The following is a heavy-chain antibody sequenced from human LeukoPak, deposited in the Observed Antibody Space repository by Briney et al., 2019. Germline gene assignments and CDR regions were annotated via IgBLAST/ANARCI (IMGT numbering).Heavy chain of an antibody. CDR3: AKDGSSSWYGEFDY. CDR1: GFTFSSYG. Sequence: GRSLRLSRAASGFTFSSYGMHWVRQAPGKGLEWVAVMSYDGGNKYYADSVKGRFTISRDNSKNTLYLQMDSLRGDDTAMYYCAKDGSSSWYGEFDYWGQGSLVTVSS. CDR2: MSYDGGNK. V-gene: IGHV3-30*18. J-gene: IGHJ4*02. D-gene: IGHD6-13*01.